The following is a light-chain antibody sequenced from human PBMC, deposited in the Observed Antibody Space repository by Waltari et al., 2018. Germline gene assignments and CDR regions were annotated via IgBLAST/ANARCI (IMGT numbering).Light chain of an antibody. CDR1: KGSSSW. V-gene: IGKV1-12*01. J-gene: IGKJ3*01. CDR2: AAS. Sequence: DIQMTQSPSSVSGSVGDRVTITCRASKGSSSWLAWYQQKPGKAPKILIYAASSLQSGVPSRFSGSGSGTGFTLTISSLQPEDFATYYCQQANSFPFTFGPGTKVDIK. CDR3: QQANSFPFT.